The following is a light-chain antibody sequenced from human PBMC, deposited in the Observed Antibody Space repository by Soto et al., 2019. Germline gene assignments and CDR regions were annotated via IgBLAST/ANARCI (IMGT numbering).Light chain of an antibody. Sequence: EIVMTQTPLSLPVTPGQPASISCKSSQSLLHRDGKTYLFWYLQKPGQPPQLLISEVSNRFSGVPDRLSGSGSGTDFTLKISRVEAEDVGIYYCMQSIEIPITFGQGTRLEIK. J-gene: IGKJ5*01. CDR3: MQSIEIPIT. V-gene: IGKV2D-29*01. CDR1: QSLLHRDGKTY. CDR2: EVS.